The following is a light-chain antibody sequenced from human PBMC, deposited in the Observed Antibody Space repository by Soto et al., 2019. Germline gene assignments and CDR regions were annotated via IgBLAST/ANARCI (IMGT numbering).Light chain of an antibody. V-gene: IGKV1-12*01. CDR2: SAS. Sequence: DIPRTQSPSTLSGSVGDRVTITCRASQPLSSWLAWYQQKPGKDPKLLIFSASSLHSGVSSRFSGSGSGTDFTLTISSLQPEDFATYDCQQYDRYPITFGGGTKVEIK. CDR1: QPLSSW. J-gene: IGKJ4*01. CDR3: QQYDRYPIT.